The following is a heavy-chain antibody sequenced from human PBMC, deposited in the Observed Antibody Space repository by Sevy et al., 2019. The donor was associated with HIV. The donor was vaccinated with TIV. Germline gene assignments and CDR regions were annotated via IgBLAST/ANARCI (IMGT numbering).Heavy chain of an antibody. CDR2: ISAYNGNT. CDR1: GYTFTSYG. V-gene: IGHV1-18*01. D-gene: IGHD3-10*01. Sequence: GPSVKVSCKASGYTFTSYGISWVRQAPGQGLEWMGWISAYNGNTNYAQKLQGRVTMTTDTSTSTAYMELRSLRSDDTAVYYCARSWSITMVRGVTDYWGQGTLVTVSS. CDR3: ARSWSITMVRGVTDY. J-gene: IGHJ4*02.